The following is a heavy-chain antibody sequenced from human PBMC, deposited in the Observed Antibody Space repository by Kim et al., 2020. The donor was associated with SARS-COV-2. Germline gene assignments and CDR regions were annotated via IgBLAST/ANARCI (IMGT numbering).Heavy chain of an antibody. D-gene: IGHD1-26*01. CDR3: ARVMDVGAVADC. V-gene: IGHV3-21*01. Sequence: GGSLRLSCAASGFTFNYYTMIWVRQAPGKGLEWISFITSSSSYIYYADSLKGRFTISRDNARNSLYLQMNSLRVEDTAVYYCARVMDVGAVADCWGQGTL. CDR2: ITSSSSYI. CDR1: GFTFNYYT. J-gene: IGHJ4*02.